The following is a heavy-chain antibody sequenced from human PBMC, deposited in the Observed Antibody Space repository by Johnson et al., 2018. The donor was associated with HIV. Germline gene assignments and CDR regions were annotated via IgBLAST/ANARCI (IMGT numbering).Heavy chain of an antibody. CDR3: AKTLEPGAFDI. V-gene: IGHV3-30*04. Sequence: QVQLVESGGGVVQPGRSLRLSCAASGFTFSSYAMHWVRQAPGKGLEWVAGISKDGSNKYYADSVKGRFTISRDTSKNTLYLQMNSLRAEDTAVYYCAKTLEPGAFDIWGQGTMVTVSS. D-gene: IGHD1-1*01. CDR1: GFTFSSYA. CDR2: ISKDGSNK. J-gene: IGHJ3*02.